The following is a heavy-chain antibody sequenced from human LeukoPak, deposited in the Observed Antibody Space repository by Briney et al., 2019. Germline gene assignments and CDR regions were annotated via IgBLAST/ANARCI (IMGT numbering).Heavy chain of an antibody. D-gene: IGHD5-24*01. Sequence: SQTLSLTCAISGGSVSSNSAACNWIRQSASRGLEWLGRTYYRSKWYNDYAVSVKSRITINPDTSKNQLSLQLKSVTPEDTAVYYCARGGQGDGYSADDAFDIWGQGTLVTVSS. V-gene: IGHV6-1*01. CDR1: GGSVSSNSAA. CDR2: TYYRSKWYN. CDR3: ARGGQGDGYSADDAFDI. J-gene: IGHJ3*02.